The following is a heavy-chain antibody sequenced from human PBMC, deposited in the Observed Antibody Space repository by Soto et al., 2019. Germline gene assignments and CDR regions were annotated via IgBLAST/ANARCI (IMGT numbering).Heavy chain of an antibody. V-gene: IGHV5-51*01. J-gene: IGHJ6*02. D-gene: IGHD1-26*01. CDR1: GYSFTSYW. CDR2: IYPGDSDT. CDR3: ARYGIVGATPYYYYYGMDV. Sequence: PGECLKISCKGSGYSFTSYWIGWVRQMPGKGLEWMGIIYPGDSDTRYSPSFQGQVTISADKSISTAYLQWSSLKASDTAMYYCARYGIVGATPYYYYYGMDVWGQGTTVTVSS.